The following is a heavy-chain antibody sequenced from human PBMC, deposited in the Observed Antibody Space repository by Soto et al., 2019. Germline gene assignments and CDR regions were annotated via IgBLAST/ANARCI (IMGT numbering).Heavy chain of an antibody. Sequence: QVQLVQSGAEVKKPGASVKVSCKASGYTFNNYAMHWVRQAPGQRLEWMGLINAGNGDTKYSQNFQGRVTITRDTPASTAYMELSSLRSEDTAIYYCARSYYGLGGYLDYWGQGTLVTVSS. CDR2: INAGNGDT. CDR3: ARSYYGLGGYLDY. CDR1: GYTFNNYA. D-gene: IGHD3-10*01. J-gene: IGHJ4*02. V-gene: IGHV1-3*01.